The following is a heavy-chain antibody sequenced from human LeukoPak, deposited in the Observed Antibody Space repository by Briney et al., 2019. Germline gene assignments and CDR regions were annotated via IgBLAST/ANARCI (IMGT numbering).Heavy chain of an antibody. CDR1: GFTVSSKY. Sequence: GVSLRLSCEASGFTVSSKYMSWVRQAPGKGLEWVAVIYSGGSTYYADSVKGGFTISRDNSKNTLYLQMNSLRAEDTAVYYCAARSRGGWSGLGYWGQGTLVTVSS. J-gene: IGHJ4*02. CDR3: AARSRGGWSGLGY. V-gene: IGHV3-66*01. D-gene: IGHD6-19*01. CDR2: IYSGGST.